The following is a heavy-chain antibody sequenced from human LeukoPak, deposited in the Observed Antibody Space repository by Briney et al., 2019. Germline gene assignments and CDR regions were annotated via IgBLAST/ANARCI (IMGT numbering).Heavy chain of an antibody. J-gene: IGHJ4*02. V-gene: IGHV4-59*01. Sequence: SETLSLTCTVSGGSISSYYWSWIRQPPGKGLEWIGYIYYSGSTNYNPSLKSRVTISVDTSKNQFSLKRSSVTAADTAVYYCARGSPDFDYWGQGTLVTVSS. CDR2: IYYSGST. CDR1: GGSISSYY. CDR3: ARGSPDFDY.